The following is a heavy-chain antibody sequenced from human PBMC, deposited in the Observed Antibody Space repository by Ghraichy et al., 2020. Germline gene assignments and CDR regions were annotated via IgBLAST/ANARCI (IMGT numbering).Heavy chain of an antibody. CDR3: AKVGSGYDYFPYYFDY. J-gene: IGHJ4*02. V-gene: IGHV3-23*01. D-gene: IGHD5-12*01. CDR1: GFTFSSYA. Sequence: GGSLRLSCAASGFTFSSYAMSWVRQAPGKGLEWVSAISGSGGSTYYADSVKGRFTISRDNSKNTLYLQMNSLRAEDTAVYYCAKVGSGYDYFPYYFDYWGQGTLVTVSS. CDR2: ISGSGGST.